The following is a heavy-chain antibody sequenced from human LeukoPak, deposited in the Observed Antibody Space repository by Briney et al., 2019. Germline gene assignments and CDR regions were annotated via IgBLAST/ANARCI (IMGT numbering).Heavy chain of an antibody. D-gene: IGHD3-3*01. CDR2: IRSKAYGGTT. J-gene: IGHJ6*03. CDR1: GFTFGDYA. CDR3: TRDDYHYDFWSGSNMDV. V-gene: IGHV3-49*04. Sequence: GGSLRLSCTASGFTFGDYAMSWVRQAPGKGLEWVGFIRSKAYGGTTEYAASVKGRFTISRDDSKSIAYLQMNSLKTEDTAVYYCTRDDYHYDFWSGSNMDVWGKGTTVTVSS.